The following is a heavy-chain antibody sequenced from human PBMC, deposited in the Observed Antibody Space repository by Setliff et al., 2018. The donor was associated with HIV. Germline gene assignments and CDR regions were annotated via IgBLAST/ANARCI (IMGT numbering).Heavy chain of an antibody. CDR2: INPYSGGT. V-gene: IGHV1-2*02. Sequence: GASVKVSCKPSGYSFTNHYMHWVRQAPGQGLEWIGWINPYSGGTNYERKFQGRVTMTRDTSISTAFMELSRLRSDDTAIYYCARGTFYYALDVWGQGTTVTVSS. CDR3: ARGTFYYALDV. CDR1: GYSFTNHY. J-gene: IGHJ6*02.